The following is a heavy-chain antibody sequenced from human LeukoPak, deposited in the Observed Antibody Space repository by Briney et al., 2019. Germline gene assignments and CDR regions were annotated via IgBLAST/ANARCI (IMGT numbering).Heavy chain of an antibody. D-gene: IGHD2/OR15-2a*01. CDR3: ARDSRAYTFPFDY. CDR1: GYTFTSYA. J-gene: IGHJ4*02. V-gene: IGHV1-18*04. CDR2: ISPYNGDT. Sequence: SVNVSCKTSGYTFTSYAVGWVRQAPGQGLEWMGWISPYNGDTKYAQNVQGRLTLTTDTSTRTVYMELRSLRSDDTAVYYCARDSRAYTFPFDYWGQGTLVTVSS.